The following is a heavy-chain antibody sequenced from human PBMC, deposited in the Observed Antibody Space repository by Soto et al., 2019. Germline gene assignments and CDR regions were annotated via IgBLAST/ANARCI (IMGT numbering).Heavy chain of an antibody. Sequence: SVKVSCKASGFTFSSSAVQWVRQARGQRLEWIGWIVVGSGNTNYAQKFQERVTITRDMSTSTAYMELSSLRSEDTAVYYCAADGYYYDSSYAFDIWGQGTTVTVSS. J-gene: IGHJ3*02. CDR3: AADGYYYDSSYAFDI. V-gene: IGHV1-58*01. D-gene: IGHD3-22*01. CDR1: GFTFSSSA. CDR2: IVVGSGNT.